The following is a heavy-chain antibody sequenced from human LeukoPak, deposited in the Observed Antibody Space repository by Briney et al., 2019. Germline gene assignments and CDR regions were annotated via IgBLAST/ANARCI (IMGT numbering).Heavy chain of an antibody. CDR3: ALDSSGYYRHDY. Sequence: GASAKVSCKASGYTFTSYDINWVRQATGQGLECMGWMNPNSGNTGYAQKFQGRVTMTRNTSISTAYMELSSLRSEDTAVYYCALDSSGYYRHDYWGQGTLVTVSS. CDR1: GYTFTSYD. V-gene: IGHV1-8*01. CDR2: MNPNSGNT. J-gene: IGHJ4*02. D-gene: IGHD3-22*01.